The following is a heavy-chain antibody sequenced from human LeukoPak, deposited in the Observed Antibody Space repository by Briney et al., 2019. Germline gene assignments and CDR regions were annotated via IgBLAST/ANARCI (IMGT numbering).Heavy chain of an antibody. D-gene: IGHD3-22*01. J-gene: IGHJ4*02. CDR1: GFTFSNYA. CDR3: ATLKTYYYDSSGYYPPDY. CDR2: MSSSGGST. Sequence: GGSLRLSCAASGFTFSNYAMSWVRQAPGKGLEWVSAMSSSGGSTYDADFVKGRFTNSRDNSKNTLYLQMNSLRAEDTAVYYCATLKTYYYDSSGYYPPDYWGQGTLVTVSS. V-gene: IGHV3-23*01.